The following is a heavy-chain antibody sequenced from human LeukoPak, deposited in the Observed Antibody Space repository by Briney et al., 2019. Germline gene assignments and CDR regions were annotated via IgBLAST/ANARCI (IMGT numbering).Heavy chain of an antibody. CDR3: AKDAHPDYYDSSGYNWFDP. CDR1: GFTFDDYA. CDR2: ISWNSGSI. D-gene: IGHD3-22*01. V-gene: IGHV3-9*01. Sequence: PGRSLRVSCAASGFTFDDYAMHWVRQAPGKGLKWVSGISWNSGSIGYADSVKGRFTISRDNAKNSLYLQMNSLRAEDTALYYCAKDAHPDYYDSSGYNWFDPWGQGTLVTVSS. J-gene: IGHJ5*02.